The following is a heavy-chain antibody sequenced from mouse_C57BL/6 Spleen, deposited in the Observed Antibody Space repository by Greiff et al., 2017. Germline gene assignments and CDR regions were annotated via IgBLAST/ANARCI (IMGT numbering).Heavy chain of an antibody. Sequence: QVQLQQPGAELVRPGSSVKLSCKASGYTFTSYWMDWVKQRPGQGLEWIGNIYPSDSETHYNQKFKDKATLTVDKSSSTTYMQLSSLTSEDSAVYDCAISQGFITTVEVDYWGQGTTLTVSS. CDR2: IYPSDSET. J-gene: IGHJ2*01. CDR1: GYTFTSYW. CDR3: AISQGFITTVEVDY. V-gene: IGHV1-61*01. D-gene: IGHD1-1*01.